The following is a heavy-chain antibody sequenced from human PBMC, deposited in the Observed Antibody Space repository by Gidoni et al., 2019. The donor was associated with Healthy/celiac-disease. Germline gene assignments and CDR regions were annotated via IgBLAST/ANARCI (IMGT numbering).Heavy chain of an antibody. D-gene: IGHD6-13*01. Sequence: FTSYYMHWVRQAPGQGLEWMGIINPSGGSTSYAQKFQGRVTMTRDTSTSTVYMELSSLRSEDTAVYYCARHTAAAGTAYWGQGTLVTVSS. J-gene: IGHJ4*02. CDR1: FTSYY. CDR3: ARHTAAAGTAY. CDR2: INPSGGST. V-gene: IGHV1-46*01.